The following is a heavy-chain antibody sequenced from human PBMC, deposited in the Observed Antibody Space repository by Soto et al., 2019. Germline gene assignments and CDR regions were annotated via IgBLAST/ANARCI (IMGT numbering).Heavy chain of an antibody. CDR3: ARTYYDFWSGPEYYFDY. CDR1: GYSFTSYW. D-gene: IGHD3-3*01. CDR2: IDPSDSYT. J-gene: IGHJ4*02. Sequence: GESLKISCKGSGYSFTSYWISWVRQMPGKGLEWMGRIDPSDSYTNYSPSFQGHVTISADKSISTAYLQWSSLKASDTAMYYCARTYYDFWSGPEYYFDYWGQGTLVTVSS. V-gene: IGHV5-10-1*01.